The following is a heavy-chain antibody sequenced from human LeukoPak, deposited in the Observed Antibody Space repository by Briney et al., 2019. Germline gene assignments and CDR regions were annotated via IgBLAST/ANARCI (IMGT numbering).Heavy chain of an antibody. V-gene: IGHV1-69*05. Sequence: SVKVSCKTSRGTLSSSAISWVRQAPGQGLEWMGGIIPISDTTNYAQKFRGRVTFTTDDSTSTAYMDLSSLRSEDTAVYYCARFGDHGLDAFDIWGQGTMVTVSS. CDR2: IIPISDTT. CDR1: RGTLSSSA. CDR3: ARFGDHGLDAFDI. J-gene: IGHJ3*02. D-gene: IGHD3-10*01.